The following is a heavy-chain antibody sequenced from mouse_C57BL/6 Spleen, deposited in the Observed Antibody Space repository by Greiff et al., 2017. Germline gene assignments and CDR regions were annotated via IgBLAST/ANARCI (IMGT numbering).Heavy chain of an antibody. D-gene: IGHD1-1*01. V-gene: IGHV1-64*01. CDR1: GYTFTSYW. J-gene: IGHJ2*01. Sequence: QVQLQQPGAELVKPGASVKLSCKASGYTFTSYWMHWVKQRPGQGLEWIGMIHPNSGSTNYNETFKSKATLTVDKSSSTAYMQLSSLTAEDSAVYYGARFITTGEVDYWGQGTTLTVSS. CDR3: ARFITTGEVDY. CDR2: IHPNSGST.